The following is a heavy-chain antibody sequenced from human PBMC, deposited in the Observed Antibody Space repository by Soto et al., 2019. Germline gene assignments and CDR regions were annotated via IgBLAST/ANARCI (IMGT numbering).Heavy chain of an antibody. CDR1: GFTFSSYA. Sequence: EVQLVESGEGLVQPGGSLRLSCAASGFTFSSYAMHWVRQAPGKGLEYVSAISSNGGSTYYAEYVKGRFTIYRDNSKNRLYLQMGILRAEDMAVYYCARGGYCSGGSCYPSWYYFDYWGQGTLVTVSS. CDR3: ARGGYCSGGSCYPSWYYFDY. CDR2: ISSNGGST. V-gene: IGHV3-64*02. J-gene: IGHJ4*02. D-gene: IGHD2-15*01.